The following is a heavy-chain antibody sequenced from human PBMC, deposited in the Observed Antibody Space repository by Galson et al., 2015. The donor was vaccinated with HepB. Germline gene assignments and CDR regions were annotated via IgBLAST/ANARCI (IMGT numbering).Heavy chain of an antibody. D-gene: IGHD3-22*01. Sequence: ETLSLTCTVSGGSISTYYWSWLRQPAGKALEWIGRIYISGSTNHNPSLKSRVTMSLDTSKNQFSLRLSSVTAADTAMYYCAKYHDSSGYRNYFDSWGQGTLVTVSS. V-gene: IGHV4-4*07. CDR2: IYISGST. CDR1: GGSISTYY. CDR3: AKYHDSSGYRNYFDS. J-gene: IGHJ4*02.